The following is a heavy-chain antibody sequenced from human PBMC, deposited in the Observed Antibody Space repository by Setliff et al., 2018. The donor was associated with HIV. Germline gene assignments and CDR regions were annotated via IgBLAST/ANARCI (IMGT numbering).Heavy chain of an antibody. CDR2: ISSSGTTI. J-gene: IGHJ4*02. CDR1: GFTFSHYE. V-gene: IGHV3-48*03. D-gene: IGHD4-4*01. Sequence: GSLRLSCAASGFTFSHYEMNWVRQAPGKGLEWVSYISSSGTTIYYADSVKGRFTISRDNAKNSLFLQMNSLRAADTAVYYCVREVDYSNWDFWGQGTLVTVSS. CDR3: VREVDYSNWDF.